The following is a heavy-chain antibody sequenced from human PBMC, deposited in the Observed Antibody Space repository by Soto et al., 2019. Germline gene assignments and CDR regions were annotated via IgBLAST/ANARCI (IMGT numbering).Heavy chain of an antibody. V-gene: IGHV3-23*01. J-gene: IGHJ5*01. D-gene: IGHD1-26*01. CDR3: AKDAVPYNGKWDWFDS. CDR2: IGAVGADT. Sequence: DVQLLESGGGLVQPGGSLTLSCSASRFTFSDFAMNWVRQAPGKLLERGSAIGAVGADTYYAESVKGRFTISIDNSRNTLYLQMNGLRDEDTAVYYCAKDAVPYNGKWDWFDSWGQGTLVIVSS. CDR1: RFTFSDFA.